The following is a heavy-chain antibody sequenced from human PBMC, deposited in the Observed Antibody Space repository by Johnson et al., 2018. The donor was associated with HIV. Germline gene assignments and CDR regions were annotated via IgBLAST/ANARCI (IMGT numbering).Heavy chain of an antibody. CDR3: MSRRGSPGARNAFDI. CDR1: GFTFDDYG. CDR2: IRYDGSNK. Sequence: QEQLVESGGGVVRPGESLRLSCAASGFTFDDYGMTWVRQAPGKGLEWVAFIRYDGSNKYYVASVKGRFTISRDKSEHTLYLQLNSLRDEDTAVYYCMSRRGSPGARNAFDIWGQGTMVTVSS. D-gene: IGHD5-24*01. J-gene: IGHJ3*02. V-gene: IGHV3-30*02.